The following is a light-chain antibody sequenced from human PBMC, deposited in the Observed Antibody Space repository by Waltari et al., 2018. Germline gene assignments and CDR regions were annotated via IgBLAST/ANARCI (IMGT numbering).Light chain of an antibody. V-gene: IGLV1-40*01. CDR2: CTT. CDR1: SSNFGAGYD. CDR3: QSFDSSLSASV. Sequence: QSVLTQPPSMSGAPGQKVTIPCTGGSSNFGAGYDVHWYQQFPGTAPKLLIFCTTTRPSGVPGRFSGSKSGTSASLAIAGLQSEDEAVYYCQSFDSSLSASVFGGGTKLTVL. J-gene: IGLJ3*02.